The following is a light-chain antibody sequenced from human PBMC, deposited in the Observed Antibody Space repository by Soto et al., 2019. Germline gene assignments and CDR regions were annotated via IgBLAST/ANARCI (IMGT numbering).Light chain of an antibody. CDR1: RSDGGGDNS. V-gene: IGLV2-14*01. J-gene: IGLJ1*01. Sequence: SALTQPAFVSWSPGQSITISCTESRSDGGGDNSVSWYQQHPGKAPNLMIYTVSNRPSGVSNRFSGSKSGHTASLTISGLLAEDEADYYCTSYTSSSTYVFGAGTKVTVL. CDR2: TVS. CDR3: TSYTSSSTYV.